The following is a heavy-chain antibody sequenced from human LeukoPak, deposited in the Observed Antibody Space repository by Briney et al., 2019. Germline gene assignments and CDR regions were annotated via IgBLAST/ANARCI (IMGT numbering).Heavy chain of an antibody. D-gene: IGHD3-22*01. V-gene: IGHV1-2*02. Sequence: GASVKVSCKASGYTLTGYYMHWVRQAPGQGLEWMRWINPNTGGTNYAQKFQGRVTMTRDMSTSTVYMELSSLRSEDTALYYCARGVHVRVYDSNPHYGHYWGQGTLVTVSS. J-gene: IGHJ4*02. CDR3: ARGVHVRVYDSNPHYGHY. CDR1: GYTLTGYY. CDR2: INPNTGGT.